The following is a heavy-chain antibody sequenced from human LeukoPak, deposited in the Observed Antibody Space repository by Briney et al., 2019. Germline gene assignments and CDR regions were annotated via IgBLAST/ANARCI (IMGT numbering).Heavy chain of an antibody. V-gene: IGHV3-48*01. Sequence: GGSLRLSCAASGFTFSSYSMNWVRQAPGEGLEWVSYISSSSSNIYYADSGKGRFTISRDNAKNSLYLQMNSLRAEDTAVYYCARDRSIVGAWFDPWGQGTLVTVSS. D-gene: IGHD1-26*01. CDR3: ARDRSIVGAWFDP. CDR2: ISSSSSNI. J-gene: IGHJ5*02. CDR1: GFTFSSYS.